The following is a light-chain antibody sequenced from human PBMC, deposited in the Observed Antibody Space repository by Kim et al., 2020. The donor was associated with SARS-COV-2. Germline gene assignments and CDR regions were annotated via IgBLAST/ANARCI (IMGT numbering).Light chain of an antibody. V-gene: IGKV1-33*01. J-gene: IGKJ4*01. CDR2: DAS. CDR1: QDISDY. CDR3: LQYDDLPLT. Sequence: IQMTQSPSSLSASAGDRVTITCQASQDISDYLKWYQQKPGKAPQLLIYDASKLQTGVPERFSGGGSGTHFTFTISSLLPGDIGTYYCLQYDDLPLTFGGGTKVDIK.